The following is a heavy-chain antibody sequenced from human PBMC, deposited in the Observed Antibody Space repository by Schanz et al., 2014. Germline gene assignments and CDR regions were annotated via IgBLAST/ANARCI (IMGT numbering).Heavy chain of an antibody. CDR3: ARVPEPGWFDP. Sequence: QVQLQASGPGVVKPSQTLSLTCTVSGGSINSDAFYWPWIRQHPGKGLEWIGFIYYRGNTYYNPSLKSRVSISLDPSKTQFFLNLNSLTAADTAVYYCARVPEPGWFDPWGQGTLVTVSS. CDR1: GGSINSDAFY. D-gene: IGHD1-26*01. V-gene: IGHV4-31*03. J-gene: IGHJ5*02. CDR2: IYYRGNT.